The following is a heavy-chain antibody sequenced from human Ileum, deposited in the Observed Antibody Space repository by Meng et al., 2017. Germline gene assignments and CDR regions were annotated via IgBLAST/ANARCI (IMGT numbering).Heavy chain of an antibody. D-gene: IGHD3-22*01. CDR1: GFNVSSNY. V-gene: IGHV3-53*01. CDR3: VREQYESRGH. CDR2: IYRGGST. J-gene: IGHJ4*02. Sequence: VGRGGAGGGLIQAGGSLRLSCAASGFNVSSNYMSWVRQAPGKGLEWVPVIYRGGSTYYADPGKGRFTISRDNSRNTLYLQMNSLRADDTAVYYCVREQYESRGHWGQGTLVTVSS.